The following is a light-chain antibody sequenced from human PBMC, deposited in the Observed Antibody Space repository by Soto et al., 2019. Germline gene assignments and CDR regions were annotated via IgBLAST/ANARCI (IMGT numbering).Light chain of an antibody. V-gene: IGLV1-40*01. J-gene: IGLJ3*02. CDR2: GNN. Sequence: QSVLTQPPSVSGAPGQRVTIPCTGSSSNIGAGYDVHWYQQLPGTAPKLLIFGNNNRPSGVPDRFSGSKSATSASLAITGLQAEDEADYYCQSYDSSLSGSWVFGGGTQLTVL. CDR1: SSNIGAGYD. CDR3: QSYDSSLSGSWV.